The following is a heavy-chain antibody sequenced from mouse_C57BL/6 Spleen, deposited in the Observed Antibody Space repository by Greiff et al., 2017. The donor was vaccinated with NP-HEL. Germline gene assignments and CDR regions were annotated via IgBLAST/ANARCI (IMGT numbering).Heavy chain of an antibody. Sequence: VQLQQSGAELVKPGASVKISCKASGYAFSSYWMNWVKQRPGKGLGWIGQIYPGDGDTNYNGKFKGKATLTADKSSSTAYMQLSSLTSEDSTVYFCARSITTVLARDWYFDVWGTGTTVTVSS. D-gene: IGHD1-1*01. CDR3: ARSITTVLARDWYFDV. J-gene: IGHJ1*03. CDR2: IYPGDGDT. V-gene: IGHV1-80*01. CDR1: GYAFSSYW.